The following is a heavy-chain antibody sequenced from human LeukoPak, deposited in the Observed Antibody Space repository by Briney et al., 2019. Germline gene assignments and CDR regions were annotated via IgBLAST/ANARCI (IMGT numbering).Heavy chain of an antibody. CDR3: ARAGGIVGASGYFDY. J-gene: IGHJ4*02. D-gene: IGHD1-26*01. CDR2: ISSSSSYV. CDR1: GSTFSSYT. Sequence: GGSLRLSCAASGSTFSSYTMNWVRQAPGKGLEWVSSISSSSSYVYYADSVKGRFTISRDNAKNSLYLQMNSLRAEDTAVYYCARAGGIVGASGYFDYWGQGTLVTVSS. V-gene: IGHV3-21*01.